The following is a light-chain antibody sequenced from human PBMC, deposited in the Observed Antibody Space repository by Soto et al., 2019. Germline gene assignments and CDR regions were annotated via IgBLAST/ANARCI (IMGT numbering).Light chain of an antibody. CDR3: QQYDHSPRT. Sequence: EIVLTQSPGTLSLSPGERATLSCRASQSVNSDYLAWYQQKPGQGPRVLMYGASNRATGIPDRFSGSGSGTDFPLTISRLEPEDFAVYYCQQYDHSPRTFGPGTKVEIK. CDR1: QSVNSDY. CDR2: GAS. V-gene: IGKV3-20*01. J-gene: IGKJ1*01.